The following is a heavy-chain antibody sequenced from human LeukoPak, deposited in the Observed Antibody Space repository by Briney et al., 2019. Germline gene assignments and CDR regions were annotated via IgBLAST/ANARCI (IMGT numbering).Heavy chain of an antibody. CDR3: ARAYSNPPHYYYYYMDV. Sequence: SETLSLTCTVSGGSISSYYWSWIRQPAGKGLEWIGRIYTSGSTNYNPSLKSRVTMSVDTSKNQFSLKLSSVTAADTAVYYSARAYSNPPHYYYYYMDVWGKGTTVTVSS. V-gene: IGHV4-4*07. CDR2: IYTSGST. D-gene: IGHD4-11*01. J-gene: IGHJ6*03. CDR1: GGSISSYY.